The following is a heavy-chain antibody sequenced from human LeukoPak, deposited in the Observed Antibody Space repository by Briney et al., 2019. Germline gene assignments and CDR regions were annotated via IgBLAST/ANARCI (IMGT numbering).Heavy chain of an antibody. D-gene: IGHD3-10*01. V-gene: IGHV3-7*02. CDR2: IKQDGSEK. J-gene: IGHJ4*02. CDR3: VGLGENY. CDR1: GFTFRRYW. Sequence: GGSLRLSCAAPGFTFRRYWMSWARQASGKGLEWVANIKQDGSEKYYVDSVKGRFTISRDNAKNSVYLQMNSLRAEDTAVYYCVGLGENYWGQGTLVTVSS.